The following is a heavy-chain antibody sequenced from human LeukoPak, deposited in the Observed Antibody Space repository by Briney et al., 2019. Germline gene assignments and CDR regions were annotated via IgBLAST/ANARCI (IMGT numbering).Heavy chain of an antibody. Sequence: QPGGSLRLSCAAAGFTFSSYEMSWVRQAPGKGLEWVSYISGSGSTINYAGSVKGRFTISRDNAKNSLYLQMNSLRAEDTAVYYCARAGSSGYNWFDPWGQGTLVTVSS. V-gene: IGHV3-48*03. CDR3: ARAGSSGYNWFDP. CDR2: ISGSGSTI. D-gene: IGHD6-19*01. J-gene: IGHJ5*02. CDR1: GFTFSSYE.